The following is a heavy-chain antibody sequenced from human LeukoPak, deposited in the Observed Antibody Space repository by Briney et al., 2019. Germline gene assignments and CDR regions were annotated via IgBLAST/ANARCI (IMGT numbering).Heavy chain of an antibody. CDR3: AREGAWYYYDSSGYYPFDP. CDR1: GGTFSRYA. CDR2: IIPIFGTA. J-gene: IGHJ5*02. Sequence: VASVKVSCKASGGTFSRYAISWVRQAPGQGLEWMGGIIPIFGTANYAQKFQGRVTITADESTSTAYMELSSLRSEDTAVYYCAREGAWYYYDSSGYYPFDPWGQGTLVTVSS. D-gene: IGHD3-22*01. V-gene: IGHV1-69*01.